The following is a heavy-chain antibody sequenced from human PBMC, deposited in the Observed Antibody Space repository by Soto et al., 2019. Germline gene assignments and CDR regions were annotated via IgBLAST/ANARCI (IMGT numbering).Heavy chain of an antibody. D-gene: IGHD3-22*01. J-gene: IGHJ4*02. CDR1: AFTFNNYA. Sequence: GGSPRLSCAASAFTFNNYAMSWVRQAPGKGLEWVSGIGGSGRTTYYADSVKGRFTISRDNSNNTLFLQMNSLRAEETAVYSCAKSRYSDSSGDFYDYWGQGTLVTVSS. V-gene: IGHV3-23*01. CDR3: AKSRYSDSSGDFYDY. CDR2: IGGSGRTT.